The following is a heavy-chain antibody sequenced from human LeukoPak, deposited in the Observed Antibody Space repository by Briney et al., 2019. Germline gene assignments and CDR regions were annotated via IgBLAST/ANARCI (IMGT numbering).Heavy chain of an antibody. J-gene: IGHJ4*02. CDR1: GFTFSSYS. CDR2: ISSSSSYI. V-gene: IGHV3-21*01. D-gene: IGHD2-8*01. CDR3: AKGVLMVYATPGYEYYFDY. Sequence: GSLRLSCAASGFTFSSYSMNWVRQAPGKGLEWVSSISSSSSYIYYADSVKGRFTISRDNAKNSLYLQMNSLRAEDTAVYYCAKGVLMVYATPGYEYYFDYWGQGTLVTVSS.